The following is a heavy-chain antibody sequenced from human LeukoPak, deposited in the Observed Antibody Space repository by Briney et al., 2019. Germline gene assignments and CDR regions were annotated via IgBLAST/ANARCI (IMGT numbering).Heavy chain of an antibody. D-gene: IGHD3-22*01. CDR1: GFTFSSYA. Sequence: GGSLRLSCAASGFTFSSYAMSWVRQAPGKGLEWVSAISGSGGSTYYADSVKGRFTISRDNSKNTLYLQMNSLRAEDTAVYYCAKGGVYYDSSGPESDYWGQGTLVTVSS. V-gene: IGHV3-23*01. CDR3: AKGGVYYDSSGPESDY. CDR2: ISGSGGST. J-gene: IGHJ4*02.